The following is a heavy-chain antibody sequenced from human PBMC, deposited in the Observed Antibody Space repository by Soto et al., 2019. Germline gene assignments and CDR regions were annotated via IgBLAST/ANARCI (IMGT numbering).Heavy chain of an antibody. CDR2: ISSSGSTI. CDR1: EFTCSSYE. J-gene: IGHJ4*02. CDR3: VRFAGAGGGPGDF. D-gene: IGHD2-15*01. V-gene: IGHV3-48*03. Sequence: PGGSLRLSCVASEFTCSSYEMNWVRQAPGKGLEWVSYISSSGSTIYYSDSVKGRFTISRDNAKKSLYLQMNSLTAGDTAVYYCVRFAGAGGGPGDFWGQGTLVTVSS.